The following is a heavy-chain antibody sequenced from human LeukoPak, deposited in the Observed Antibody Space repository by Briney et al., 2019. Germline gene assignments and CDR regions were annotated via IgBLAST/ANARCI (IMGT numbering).Heavy chain of an antibody. Sequence: SGTLSLTCAVSGGSISSSYWWSWVRQPPGKGLEWIGEIYHSGSTNYNPSLKSRVTISVDNSKNQFSLKLTSVTAADTAVYYCARQTGSGLFILPGGQGTLVTVSS. J-gene: IGHJ4*02. V-gene: IGHV4-4*02. CDR3: ARQTGSGLFILP. D-gene: IGHD3/OR15-3a*01. CDR2: IYHSGST. CDR1: GGSISSSYW.